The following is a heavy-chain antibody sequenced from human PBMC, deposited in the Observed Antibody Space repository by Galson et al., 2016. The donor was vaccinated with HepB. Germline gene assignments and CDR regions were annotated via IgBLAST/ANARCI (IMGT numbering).Heavy chain of an antibody. D-gene: IGHD3-10*01. Sequence: SLRLSCAASGFNFRNYPMHWVRQAPGKGLAWVASISSDGSSKNDTDSVRGRFTISRDNSKNTLYLQMNSLRAEDTAVYYCVRGHSLIGNFDYWGQGTLVTVSS. J-gene: IGHJ4*02. V-gene: IGHV3-30-3*01. CDR2: ISSDGSSK. CDR3: VRGHSLIGNFDY. CDR1: GFNFRNYP.